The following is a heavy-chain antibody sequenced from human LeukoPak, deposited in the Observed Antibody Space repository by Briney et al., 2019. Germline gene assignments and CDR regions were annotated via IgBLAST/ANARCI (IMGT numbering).Heavy chain of an antibody. D-gene: IGHD6-19*01. Sequence: PGGSLRLSCAASGFTFSSYWMSWVRQAPGKGLEWVANIKQDGSEKYYADYVKGRFTISRDNSKNTLYLQMNSLRAEDTAVYYCARDWQWLVKSGNIDYWGQGTLVTVSS. J-gene: IGHJ4*02. CDR3: ARDWQWLVKSGNIDY. CDR2: IKQDGSEK. CDR1: GFTFSSYW. V-gene: IGHV3-7*01.